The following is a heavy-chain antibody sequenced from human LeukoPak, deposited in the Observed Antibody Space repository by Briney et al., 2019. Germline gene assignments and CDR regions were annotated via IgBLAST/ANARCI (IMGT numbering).Heavy chain of an antibody. J-gene: IGHJ4*02. CDR3: ARDPPYYYDSSGYSN. V-gene: IGHV4-4*07. D-gene: IGHD3-22*01. CDR2: IYTSGCT. Sequence: SETLSLTCTVSGGSISSYYWSWIRQPAGKGLEWIGRIYTSGCTNYNPSLKSRVTMSVDTSKNQFSLKLSSVTAADTAVYYCARDPPYYYDSSGYSNWGQGTLVTVSS. CDR1: GGSISSYY.